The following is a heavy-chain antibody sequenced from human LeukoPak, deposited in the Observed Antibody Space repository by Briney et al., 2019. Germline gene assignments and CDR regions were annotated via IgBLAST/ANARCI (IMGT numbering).Heavy chain of an antibody. CDR3: ARDRTYYDTSGYGL. CDR1: GFTFSSYS. V-gene: IGHV3-48*01. Sequence: GGSLRLSCAASGFTFSSYSINWVRQAPGKGLEWVSYISFSSDTIYYADSVKGRFTISRDNAENSLYLQMNSLRAEDTAVYYCARDRTYYDTSGYGLWGQGTLVTVSS. CDR2: ISFSSDTI. D-gene: IGHD3-22*01. J-gene: IGHJ4*02.